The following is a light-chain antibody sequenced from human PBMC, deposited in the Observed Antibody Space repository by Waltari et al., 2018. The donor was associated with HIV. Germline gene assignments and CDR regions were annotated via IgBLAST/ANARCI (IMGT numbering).Light chain of an antibody. Sequence: SYVLIQPPSVSVAPGKTARITCGGNNIRSKSVHWYQQKPGQAPVLVIYDDGDRPSGIPERFSGSNSGNTATLTISRVEAGDEADYYCQVWDSSSDHYVFGTGTKVTVL. V-gene: IGLV3-21*04. CDR2: DDG. CDR3: QVWDSSSDHYV. CDR1: NIRSKS. J-gene: IGLJ1*01.